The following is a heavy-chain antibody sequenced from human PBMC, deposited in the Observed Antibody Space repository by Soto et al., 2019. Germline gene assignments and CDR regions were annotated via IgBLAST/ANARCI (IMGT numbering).Heavy chain of an antibody. D-gene: IGHD6-19*01. CDR3: ARVAVAGTRVDY. CDR2: IYHSGST. Sequence: QVQLQESGPGLVKPSGTLSLTCAVSGGSISSSNWWSWVRQPPGKGLEWIGEIYHSGSTHYNPSLKSRVXXXVXXAKTQFSLKLSSVAAADTAVYYCARVAVAGTRVDYWGQGTLVTVSS. J-gene: IGHJ4*02. CDR1: GGSISSSNW. V-gene: IGHV4-4*02.